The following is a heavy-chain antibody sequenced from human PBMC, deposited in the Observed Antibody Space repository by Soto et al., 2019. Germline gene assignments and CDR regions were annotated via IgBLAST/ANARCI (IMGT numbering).Heavy chain of an antibody. CDR3: SRAGDGDGYYFDY. CDR2: INHSGST. J-gene: IGHJ4*02. Sequence: SETLSLTCAVYGWSFSVHYWSWIRQPPGKGLEWIGEINHSGSTNYNPSLKSRVTISVDTSKNQFSLKLSSVTAADTAVYYCSRAGDGDGYYFDYWGRGTLVTVSS. CDR1: GWSFSVHY. D-gene: IGHD4-17*01. V-gene: IGHV4-34*01.